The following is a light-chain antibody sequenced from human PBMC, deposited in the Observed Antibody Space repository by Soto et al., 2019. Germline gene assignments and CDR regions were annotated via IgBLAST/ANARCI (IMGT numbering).Light chain of an antibody. Sequence: EIVLTQSPGTLSLSPGERGTLYCRASQSVSSNYLAWYQQKPGQAPRLLIYGASSRATGIPDRFSGSGSGTDFALPISRLEPEDFAVYYCQQYGSSPSITFGQGTRLEIK. V-gene: IGKV3-20*01. CDR2: GAS. CDR3: QQYGSSPSIT. J-gene: IGKJ5*01. CDR1: QSVSSNY.